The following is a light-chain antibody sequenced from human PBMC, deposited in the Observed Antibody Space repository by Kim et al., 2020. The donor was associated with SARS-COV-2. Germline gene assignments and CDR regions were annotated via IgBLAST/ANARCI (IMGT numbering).Light chain of an antibody. Sequence: SFSPGERATLSCGASHNINIYLARYQQKPGQPPRLPIYDASTRATGVPARFSGSGSGTDFTLTISSLDPEDFAVYFCQQRSRWPRTFGQGTKLEI. CDR2: DAS. CDR3: QQRSRWPRT. J-gene: IGKJ2*01. CDR1: HNINIY. V-gene: IGKV3-11*01.